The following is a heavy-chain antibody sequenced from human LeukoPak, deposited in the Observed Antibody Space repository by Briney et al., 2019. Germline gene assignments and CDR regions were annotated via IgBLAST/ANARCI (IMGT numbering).Heavy chain of an antibody. D-gene: IGHD5-18*01. Sequence: GGSLRLSCAASGFTFSSYSMNWVRQAPGKGLEWVSSISSSSSHIYYADSVKGRFTISRDNAKNSLYLQMNSLRAEDTAVYYCARYMDTAMVSYYYYYYGMDVWGQGTTVTVSS. CDR2: ISSSSSHI. CDR1: GFTFSSYS. CDR3: ARYMDTAMVSYYYYYYGMDV. J-gene: IGHJ6*02. V-gene: IGHV3-21*01.